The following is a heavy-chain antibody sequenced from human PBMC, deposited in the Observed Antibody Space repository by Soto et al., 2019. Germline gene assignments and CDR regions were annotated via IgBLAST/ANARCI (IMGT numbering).Heavy chain of an antibody. Sequence: EVQLVESGGGLVQPGGSLRLSCAASGFTFSSYSMNWVRQAPGKGLEWVSYISSSSSTIYYADSVKGRFTISRDNAKNLLYLQMNSLRDEDTAVYYCARFSTVTRGWFDPWGQGTLVTVSS. J-gene: IGHJ5*02. CDR1: GFTFSSYS. V-gene: IGHV3-48*02. D-gene: IGHD4-17*01. CDR2: ISSSSSTI. CDR3: ARFSTVTRGWFDP.